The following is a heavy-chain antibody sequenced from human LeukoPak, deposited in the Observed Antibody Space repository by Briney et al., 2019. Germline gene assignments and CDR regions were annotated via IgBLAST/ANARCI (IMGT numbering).Heavy chain of an antibody. CDR2: IYHSGST. D-gene: IGHD3-22*01. CDR1: GGSISSGGYS. V-gene: IGHV4-30-2*01. J-gene: IGHJ4*02. CDR3: ARDDSSGYYY. Sequence: SETLSLTCAVSGGSISSGGYSWSWIRQPPGKGLEWIGYIYHSGSTYYNPSLKSRVTISVDRSKNQFSLKLSSVTAADTAVYYCARDDSSGYYYWGQGTLVTVSS.